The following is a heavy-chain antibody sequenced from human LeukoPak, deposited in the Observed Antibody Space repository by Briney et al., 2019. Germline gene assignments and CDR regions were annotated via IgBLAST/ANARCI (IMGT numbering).Heavy chain of an antibody. CDR2: INHSGST. V-gene: IGHV4-34*01. D-gene: IGHD3-9*01. J-gene: IGHJ5*02. CDR1: GGSFSGYY. Sequence: SATLSLTYAAYGGSFSGYYWSWIRQPPRKGLEWNGEINHSGSTNYTPSLKSRVTISVDTSKNQFSLKLSSVTAADTAVYYRAKSGLRYSGWFDPWGQGTLVTVSS. CDR3: AKSGLRYSGWFDP.